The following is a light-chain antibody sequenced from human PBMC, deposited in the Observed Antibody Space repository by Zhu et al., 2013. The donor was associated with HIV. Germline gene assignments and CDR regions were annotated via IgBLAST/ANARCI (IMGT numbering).Light chain of an antibody. Sequence: DMQMTQSPVSLSASVGDKVTITCRASQNIRNYLNWYQQKPGKAPQVLIYVASNLQSGVPSRFSGSASGTDFTLTISSLQPEDFATYYCQQSYIHPPTFGGGTKVEMK. CDR3: QQSYIHPPT. J-gene: IGKJ4*01. V-gene: IGKV1-39*01. CDR2: VAS. CDR1: QNIRNY.